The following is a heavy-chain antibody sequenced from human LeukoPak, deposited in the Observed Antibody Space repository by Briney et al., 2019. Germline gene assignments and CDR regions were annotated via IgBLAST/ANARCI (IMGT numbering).Heavy chain of an antibody. CDR1: GLTFSSHW. V-gene: IGHV3-74*01. CDR3: ATQQGGTPAY. J-gene: IGHJ4*02. Sequence: GGSLRLSCAASGLTFSSHWMHWVRQAPGKGLGWVSRITKEGSSITYADSVKGRFTISRDTAKNMLYLQVNSLRAEDTAVYSCATQQGGTPAYWGQGTLVTVSS. CDR2: ITKEGSSI. D-gene: IGHD3-16*01.